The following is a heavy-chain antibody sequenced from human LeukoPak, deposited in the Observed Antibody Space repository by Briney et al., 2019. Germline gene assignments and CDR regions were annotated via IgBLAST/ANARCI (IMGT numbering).Heavy chain of an antibody. Sequence: PSETLSLTCTVSGGSISNYYWSWIRQPPGKGLEWIGYIYYSGNTKYNPSLRSRVSISVDTSKNQFSLNLNSVTAADTAIYYCARAVQDKYVFGSGAKYYFDYWGQGALVTVSS. CDR3: ARAVQDKYVFGSGAKYYFDY. V-gene: IGHV4-59*08. CDR1: GGSISNYY. J-gene: IGHJ4*02. CDR2: IYYSGNT. D-gene: IGHD3-10*01.